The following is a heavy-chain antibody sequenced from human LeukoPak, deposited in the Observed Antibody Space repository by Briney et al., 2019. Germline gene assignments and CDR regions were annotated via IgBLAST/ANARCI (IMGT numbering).Heavy chain of an antibody. D-gene: IGHD1-26*01. CDR2: INHSGST. CDR1: GGSFSGYY. V-gene: IGHV4-34*01. Sequence: SETLSLTCSVCGGSFSGYYWSWIRQPPGKGLEWIGEINHSGSTNYNPSLKSRVTISVDTSKNQFSLKLSSVTAADTAVYYCARRPQWELLTGAFVIWGQRTMVTVSS. CDR3: ARRPQWELLTGAFVI. J-gene: IGHJ3*02.